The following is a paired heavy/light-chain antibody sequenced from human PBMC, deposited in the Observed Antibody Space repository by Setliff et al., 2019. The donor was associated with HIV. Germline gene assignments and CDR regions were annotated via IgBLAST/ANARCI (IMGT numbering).Heavy chain of an antibody. D-gene: IGHD7-27*01. CDR3: ARAWGY. V-gene: IGHV3-30-3*01. CDR2: ISKDGNKK. Sequence: QVQLVESGGGVVQPGRSLRLSCAASGFTFSTYGMHWVRQAPDRRLEWVAVISKDGNKKYYADSVKGRFTLSRDNSKNTMYLQMNSLRPEDTAMYYCARAWGYWGQGTLVTVSS. CDR1: GFTFSTYG. J-gene: IGHJ4*02.
Light chain of an antibody. CDR3: QQYDSVPRSI. CDR2: DAS. V-gene: IGKV1-33*01. CDR1: QDIKNY. J-gene: IGKJ3*01. Sequence: DIQMTQSPMSLSASVGDRVTLTCQASQDIKNYLNWYQQKLGKAPKLLIYDASNLETGVPSRFSGSGSGTDFTLTISSLQPEDVGTYYCQQYDSVPRSIFGPGTTVDIK.